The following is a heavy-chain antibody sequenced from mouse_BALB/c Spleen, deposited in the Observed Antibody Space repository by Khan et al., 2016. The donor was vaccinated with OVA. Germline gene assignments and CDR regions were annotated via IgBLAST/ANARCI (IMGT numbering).Heavy chain of an antibody. CDR3: ARGGAAYYRNDGGAMEY. D-gene: IGHD2-14*01. J-gene: IGHJ4*01. V-gene: IGHV9-4*02. CDR1: GYTFTTAG. Sequence: QVQLKQSGPELKKPGETVRISCKASGYTFTTAGMQWVQKMPGKGLKWIGWINTHSGVPKYAEDFKGRFAFSLETSVSTAYLQITNLKNEDTATYFCARGGAAYYRNDGGAMEYWGQGTSVTVSS. CDR2: INTHSGVP.